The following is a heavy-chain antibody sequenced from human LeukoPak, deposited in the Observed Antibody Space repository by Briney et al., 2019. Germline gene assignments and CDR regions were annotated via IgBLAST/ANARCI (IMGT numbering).Heavy chain of an antibody. CDR2: IYYSGST. CDR3: ASGERWLQLDY. D-gene: IGHD5-24*01. J-gene: IGHJ4*02. CDR1: GGSISSYY. V-gene: IGHV4-59*01. Sequence: SETLSLTCTVSGGSISSYYWSWIRQPPGKGLEWIGYIYYSGSTYYNPSLKSRVTISLNTSKTQFSLKLSSVTAADTAVYYCASGERWLQLDYWGQGTLVTVSS.